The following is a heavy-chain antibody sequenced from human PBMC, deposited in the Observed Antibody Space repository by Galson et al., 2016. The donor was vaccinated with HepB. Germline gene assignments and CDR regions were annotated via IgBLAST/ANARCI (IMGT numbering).Heavy chain of an antibody. D-gene: IGHD2-21*01. CDR3: ARQTGTWIADV. CDR1: GDSIRSSTHY. Sequence: SETLSLTCTVSGDSIRSSTHYWDWVRQSPGKGLEWIGSMFHSGSGYYNPSLKSRVTISVDTSKNQLSLRLTSVTAADTAVYYCARQTGTWIADVWGQGTTVTVSS. J-gene: IGHJ6*02. CDR2: MFHSGSG. V-gene: IGHV4-39*01.